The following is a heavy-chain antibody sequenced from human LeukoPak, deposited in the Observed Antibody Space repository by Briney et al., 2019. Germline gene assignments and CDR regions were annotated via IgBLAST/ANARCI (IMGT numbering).Heavy chain of an antibody. Sequence: PGGSLRLSCAASGFTFSSYAVSWVRQAPGKRLEWVSAISGSGGGTYYADSVTGRFTISRDNSKNTLYLQMNSLSTEDTAVYYCAKTTTGYSSGRYPGWPVDYWGQGTLVTVSS. CDR2: ISGSGGGT. D-gene: IGHD6-19*01. V-gene: IGHV3-23*01. J-gene: IGHJ4*02. CDR3: AKTTTGYSSGRYPGWPVDY. CDR1: GFTFSSYA.